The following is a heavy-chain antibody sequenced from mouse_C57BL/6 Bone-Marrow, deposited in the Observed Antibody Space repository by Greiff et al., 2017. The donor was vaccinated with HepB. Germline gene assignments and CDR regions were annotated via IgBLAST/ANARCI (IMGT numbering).Heavy chain of an antibody. CDR3: ARGVLRSYYFDY. V-gene: IGHV3-6*01. CDR2: ISYDGSN. J-gene: IGHJ2*01. D-gene: IGHD1-1*01. CDR1: GYSITSGYY. Sequence: EVQRVESGPGLVKPSQSLSLTCSVTGYSITSGYYWNWIRQFPGNKLEWMGYISYDGSNNYNPSLKNRISITRDTSKNQFFLKLNSVTTEDTATYYCARGVLRSYYFDYWGQGTTLTVSS.